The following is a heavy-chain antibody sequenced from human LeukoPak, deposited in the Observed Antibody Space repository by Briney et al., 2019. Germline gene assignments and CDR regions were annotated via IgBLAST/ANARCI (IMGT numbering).Heavy chain of an antibody. D-gene: IGHD6-19*01. V-gene: IGHV4-59*08. CDR1: GGSISSYY. CDR3: ARPRGGWAHAFDI. J-gene: IGHJ3*02. CDR2: IYYSGST. Sequence: PSETLSLTCTVSGGSISSYYWSWIRQPPGKGLEWIGYIYYSGSTNYNPSLKSRVTISVDTSKNQFPLKLSSVTAADTAVYYCARPRGGWAHAFDIWGQGTMVTVSS.